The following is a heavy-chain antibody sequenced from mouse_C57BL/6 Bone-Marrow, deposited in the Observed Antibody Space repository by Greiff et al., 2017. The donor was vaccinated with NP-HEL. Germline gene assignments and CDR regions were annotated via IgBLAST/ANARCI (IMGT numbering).Heavy chain of an antibody. CDR3: ARPAGSSYWAMDY. D-gene: IGHD1-1*01. J-gene: IGHJ4*01. Sequence: EVHLVESGAELVKPGASVKLSCTASGFNIKDYYVHWVKQRTEQGLEWIGRFDPEDGETKYAPKFQGKATITADTSSNTAYLQLSSLTSEDTAVYYCARPAGSSYWAMDYWGQGTSVTVSS. CDR2: FDPEDGET. V-gene: IGHV14-2*01. CDR1: GFNIKDYY.